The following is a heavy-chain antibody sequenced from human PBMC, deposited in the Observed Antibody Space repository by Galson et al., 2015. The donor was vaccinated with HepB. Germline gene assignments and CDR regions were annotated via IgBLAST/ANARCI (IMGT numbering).Heavy chain of an antibody. D-gene: IGHD6-13*01. V-gene: IGHV1-24*01. CDR1: GYTLTELS. CDR3: ATEMYSSSRALDY. J-gene: IGHJ4*02. Sequence: SVKVSCKVSGYTLTELSMHWVRQAPGKGLEWMGGFDPEDGETIYAQKFQGRVTMTEDTSADTAYMELSSLRSEDTAVYYCATEMYSSSRALDYWGQGTLVTVSS. CDR2: FDPEDGET.